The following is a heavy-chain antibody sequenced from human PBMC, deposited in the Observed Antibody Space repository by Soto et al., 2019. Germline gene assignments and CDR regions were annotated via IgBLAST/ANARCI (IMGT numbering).Heavy chain of an antibody. V-gene: IGHV1-69*12. CDR3: ASATVVTRYWYFDP. D-gene: IGHD2-15*01. CDR2: IIPIFGTA. J-gene: IGHJ2*01. CDR1: GGTFSSYA. Sequence: QVQLVQSGAEVKKPGSSVKVSCKASGGTFSSYAISWVRQAPGQGLEWMGGIIPIFGTANYAQKFKGRVTMTADESTSTAYMELSSLRSEDTAVYDCASATVVTRYWYFDPWGRGTLVTVSS.